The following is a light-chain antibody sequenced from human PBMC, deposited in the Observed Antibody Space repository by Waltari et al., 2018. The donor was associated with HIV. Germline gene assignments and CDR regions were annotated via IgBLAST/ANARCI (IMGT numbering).Light chain of an antibody. Sequence: QSALTQPPSASGSPGQSVTISCTGTRNDVGNYAYVSWYQQHPGKAPKRLIYEVNQRPSGVPDRFSGSKSDNTASLTVSGLQAEDEANYYCSSYAGRNNRLVFGGGTKVTVL. CDR2: EVN. CDR1: RNDVGNYAY. CDR3: SSYAGRNNRLV. V-gene: IGLV2-8*01. J-gene: IGLJ2*01.